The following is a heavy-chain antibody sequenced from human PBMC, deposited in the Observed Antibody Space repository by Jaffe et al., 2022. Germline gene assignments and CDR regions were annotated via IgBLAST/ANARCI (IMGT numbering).Heavy chain of an antibody. D-gene: IGHD2-15*01. V-gene: IGHV1-2*06. CDR3: ARDSSGCSGGSCYARAEDYFDY. CDR2: INPNSGGT. J-gene: IGHJ4*02. Sequence: QVQLVQSGAEVKKPGASVKVSCKASGYTFTGYYMHWVRQAPGQGLEWMGRINPNSGGTNYAQKFQGRVTMTRDTSISTAYMELSRLRSDDTAVYYCARDSSGCSGGSCYARAEDYFDYWGQGTLVTVSS. CDR1: GYTFTGYY.